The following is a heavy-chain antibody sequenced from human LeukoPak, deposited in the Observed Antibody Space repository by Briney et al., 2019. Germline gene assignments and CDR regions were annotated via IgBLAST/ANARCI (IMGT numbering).Heavy chain of an antibody. CDR1: GFTFSSYW. J-gene: IGHJ4*02. V-gene: IGHV3-7*01. CDR2: IKQDGSEK. Sequence: GGSLRLSCAASGFTFSSYWMSWVRQAPGKGLEWVANIKQDGSEKYYVDSVKGRFTISRDNAKNSLYLQMNSLRAEDTAEYYCATATCGGDCYIDYWGQGTLVTVSS. D-gene: IGHD2-21*02. CDR3: ATATCGGDCYIDY.